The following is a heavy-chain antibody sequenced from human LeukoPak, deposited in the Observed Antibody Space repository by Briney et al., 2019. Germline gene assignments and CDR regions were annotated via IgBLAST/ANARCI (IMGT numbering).Heavy chain of an antibody. CDR2: IYYSGST. D-gene: IGHD6-19*01. J-gene: IGHJ4*02. Sequence: SETLSLTCTVSGGSMSSSSYYWGWIRQPPGKGLEWIGSIYYSGSTYYNPSLKSRVTISVDTSKNQFSLKLSSVTAADTAVYYCARVSGWYSYYFDYWGQGTLVTVSS. V-gene: IGHV4-39*07. CDR3: ARVSGWYSYYFDY. CDR1: GGSMSSSSYY.